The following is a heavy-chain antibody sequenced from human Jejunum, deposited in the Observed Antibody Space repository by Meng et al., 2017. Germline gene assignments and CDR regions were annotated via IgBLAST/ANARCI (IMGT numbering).Heavy chain of an antibody. J-gene: IGHJ2*01. D-gene: IGHD6-19*01. Sequence: QRLGSGPGGVKPSQTLSLTCTASGGSLSGHHWSWIRQPPGKGLEWIGHIYYSGNTNYNPSLKSRVTLSLHTSENQFSLQLNSVTAADTAVYYCASAGSSGWNWYFGLWGRGTLVTVSS. CDR1: GGSLSGHH. V-gene: IGHV4-59*11. CDR2: IYYSGNT. CDR3: ASAGSSGWNWYFGL.